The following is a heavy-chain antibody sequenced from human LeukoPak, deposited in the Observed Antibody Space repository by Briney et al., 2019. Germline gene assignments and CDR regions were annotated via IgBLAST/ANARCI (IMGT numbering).Heavy chain of an antibody. CDR2: ISDSGGST. V-gene: IGHV3-23*01. CDR1: GFTFSSYA. Sequence: GGSLRLSCAASGFTFSSYAMSWVRQAPGKGLEWVSPISDSGGSTYYADSVKCRFTISRDNSKNTLYLQMNSLRAEDTAVYYCAKADSNPLGYSSSWYSLYYFDYWGQGTLVTVSS. D-gene: IGHD6-13*01. J-gene: IGHJ4*02. CDR3: AKADSNPLGYSSSWYSLYYFDY.